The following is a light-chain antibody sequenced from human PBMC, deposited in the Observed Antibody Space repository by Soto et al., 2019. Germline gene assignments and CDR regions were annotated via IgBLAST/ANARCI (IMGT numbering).Light chain of an antibody. CDR3: QQSYSSPPT. Sequence: MRMPKSPSSLSAAVGDSVPITFRASQSISSYLNWYQQKPGKAPKLLIYAASSLQSGVPSRFSGSGSGTDFTLTISSLQPEDFATYYCQQSYSSPPTFGQGTTVDI. V-gene: IGKV1-39*01. CDR2: AAS. J-gene: IGKJ1*01. CDR1: QSISSY.